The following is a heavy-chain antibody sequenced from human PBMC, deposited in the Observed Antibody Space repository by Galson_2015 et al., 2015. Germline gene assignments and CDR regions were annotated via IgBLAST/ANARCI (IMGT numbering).Heavy chain of an antibody. D-gene: IGHD3-22*01. J-gene: IGHJ3*02. CDR1: GFTFSSYG. Sequence: SLRLSCAASGFTFSSYGMHWVRQAPGKGLEWVAVISYDGSNKYYADFVKGRFTISSDNSKNTLYPQMNSLRAEDTAVYYCARSHYYDSRSLCPPQDAFDIWCQGTMVTVSS. V-gene: IGHV3-30*03. CDR3: ARSHYYDSRSLCPPQDAFDI. CDR2: ISYDGSNK.